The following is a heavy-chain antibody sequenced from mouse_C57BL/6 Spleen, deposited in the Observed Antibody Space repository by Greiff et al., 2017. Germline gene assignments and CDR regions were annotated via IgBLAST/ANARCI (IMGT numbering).Heavy chain of an antibody. V-gene: IGHV1-82*01. CDR2: IYPGDGDT. CDR1: GYAFSSSW. J-gene: IGHJ2*01. D-gene: IGHD4-1*01. CDR3: ARRTGTGYFDY. Sequence: QVQLQQSGPELVKPGASVKISCKASGYAFSSSWMNWVKQRPGKGLEWIGRIYPGDGDTNYNGKFKGKATLTADKSSSTAYMQLSSLTSEDSAVYFWARRTGTGYFDYWGQGTTLTVSS.